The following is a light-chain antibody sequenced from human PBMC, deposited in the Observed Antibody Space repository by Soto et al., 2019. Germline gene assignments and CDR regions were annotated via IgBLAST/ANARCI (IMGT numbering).Light chain of an antibody. V-gene: IGKV1-39*01. CDR1: QTITNY. Sequence: DIQMTQFPSSLSASVGDRVTITCRASQTITNYLNWYQQKPGGAPKLLIYAASNLQSGVPSKFSGSGSGTDFTLTISSLQPEDFATYYCQQSFTIPHTFGQGTKVEIK. J-gene: IGKJ2*01. CDR2: AAS. CDR3: QQSFTIPHT.